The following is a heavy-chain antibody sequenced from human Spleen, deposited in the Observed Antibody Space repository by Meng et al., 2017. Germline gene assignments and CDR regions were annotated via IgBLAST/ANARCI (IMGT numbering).Heavy chain of an antibody. CDR3: ARDEDISAAGKLFGDY. Sequence: ASVKVSCKASGYTFTGYYMHWVRQAPGQGLEWMGRINPKSGDTHYAQKFQARVPMTGDTSISTAYMELSGVRSDDTAMYYCARDEDISAAGKLFGDYWGQGTLVTVSS. J-gene: IGHJ4*02. CDR2: INPKSGDT. CDR1: GYTFTGYY. V-gene: IGHV1-2*06. D-gene: IGHD6-25*01.